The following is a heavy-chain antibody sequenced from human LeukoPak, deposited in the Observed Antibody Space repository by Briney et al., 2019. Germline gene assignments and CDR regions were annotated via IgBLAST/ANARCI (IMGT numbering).Heavy chain of an antibody. D-gene: IGHD2-2*03. V-gene: IGHV1-24*01. CDR1: GYTLTELS. CDR3: ATDPPQRGYCSSTSCYSSLGY. CDR2: FDPEDGET. J-gene: IGHJ4*02. Sequence: GASVKVSCKVSGYTLTELSMHWVRQAPGKGLEWMGGFDPEDGETIYAQKFQGRVTMTEDTSTDTAYMELSSLRSEDTAVYYCATDPPQRGYCSSTSCYSSLGYWGQGTLVTVSS.